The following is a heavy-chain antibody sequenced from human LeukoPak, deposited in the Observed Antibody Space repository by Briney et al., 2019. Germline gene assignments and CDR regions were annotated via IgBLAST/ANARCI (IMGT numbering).Heavy chain of an antibody. CDR1: GYTFTGYY. CDR2: INPNSGGT. J-gene: IGHJ6*03. CDR3: ARDRAATIFGVVIILRRWSHYYMDV. V-gene: IGHV1-2*02. D-gene: IGHD3-3*01. Sequence: ASVKISCKASGYTFTGYYMHWVRQAPGQGLEWMGWINPNSGGTNYAQKFQGRVTMTRDTSISTAYMELSRLRSDDTAVYYCARDRAATIFGVVIILRRWSHYYMDVWGKGTTVTVSS.